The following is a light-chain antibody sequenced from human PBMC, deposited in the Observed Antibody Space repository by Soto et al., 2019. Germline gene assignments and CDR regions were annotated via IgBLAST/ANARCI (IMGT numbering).Light chain of an antibody. CDR2: SEN. CDR3: QSYDNHSDYV. Sequence: QSVLTQPPSVSGAPGPRVTICFTGSSSNIGAGYVVQWYQQLPGAAPKLLIFSENNRPSGVPDRFSGSKSGTSASLAITGLRAEDEADYYCQSYDNHSDYVVGTGTKLTVL. J-gene: IGLJ1*01. CDR1: SSNIGAGYV. V-gene: IGLV1-40*01.